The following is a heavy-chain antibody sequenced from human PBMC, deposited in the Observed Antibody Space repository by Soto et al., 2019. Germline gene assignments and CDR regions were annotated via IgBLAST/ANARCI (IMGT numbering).Heavy chain of an antibody. Sequence: PSETLSLTCTVSGGSISSYYWSWIRQPPGKGLEWIGYIYYSGSTNYNPSLKSRVTVSVDTSKNQFSLKLSSVTAADTAVYYCARYSGYDLPPDYWGQGTLVTVSS. V-gene: IGHV4-59*01. J-gene: IGHJ4*02. CDR3: ARYSGYDLPPDY. CDR1: GGSISSYY. CDR2: IYYSGST. D-gene: IGHD5-12*01.